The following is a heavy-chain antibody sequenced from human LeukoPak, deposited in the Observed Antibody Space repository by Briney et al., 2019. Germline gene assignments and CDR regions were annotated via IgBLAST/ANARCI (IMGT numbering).Heavy chain of an antibody. CDR2: INPNSGGA. D-gene: IGHD1-20*01. CDR3: ARDRTLRITGTKYYFDY. Sequence: ASVTVSRKASGYTFTGYYMHWVRPAPGQGLEWMGWINPNSGGANYAQKFQGRVSMTRDTSISTAYMELSRLRSDDTAVYYCARDRTLRITGTKYYFDYWGQGTLVTVSS. J-gene: IGHJ4*02. CDR1: GYTFTGYY. V-gene: IGHV1-2*02.